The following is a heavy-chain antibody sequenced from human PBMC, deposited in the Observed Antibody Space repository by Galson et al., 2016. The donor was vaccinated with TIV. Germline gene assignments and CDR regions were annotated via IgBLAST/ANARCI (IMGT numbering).Heavy chain of an antibody. CDR3: AKDSTTTLYYMDV. Sequence: SLRLSCATSGFTFSRADINWVRQAPGKGLEWVSYISATGTYKYYADSVKGRFTISRDNSKNTVYLQMNGLRAEDTALYCCAKDSTTTLYYMDVWGKGTTVTVSS. CDR1: GFTFSRAD. V-gene: IGHV3-21*01. J-gene: IGHJ6*03. CDR2: ISATGTYK. D-gene: IGHD4-17*01.